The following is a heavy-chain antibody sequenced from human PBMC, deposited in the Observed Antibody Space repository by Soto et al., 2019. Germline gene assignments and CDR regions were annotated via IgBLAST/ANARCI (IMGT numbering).Heavy chain of an antibody. CDR3: VIEDSGPYSRGAFDF. Sequence: EVHLLQSGGGLVRPGESLRLSCTASELTFSNYAMNWVRQAPGKGLEWVSLISGRGDSAYYEDSVQGPFTTSRDTSKETLDLQMNSLRPEDTAIYYSVIEDSGPYSRGAFDFWGRGTMVTVSS. J-gene: IGHJ3*01. V-gene: IGHV3-23*01. CDR2: ISGRGDSA. CDR1: ELTFSNYA. D-gene: IGHD1-26*01.